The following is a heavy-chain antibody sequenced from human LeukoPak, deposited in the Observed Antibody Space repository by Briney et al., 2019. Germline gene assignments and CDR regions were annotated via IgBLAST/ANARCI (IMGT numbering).Heavy chain of an antibody. CDR2: IYYSGST. CDR3: ARISSGWYPHYYYYYGMDV. J-gene: IGHJ6*02. D-gene: IGHD6-19*01. CDR1: GPSIGSYY. V-gene: IGHV4-59*01. Sequence: SESLSLACTVYGPSIGSYYWGWVRQPRGKGLGWNGYIYYSGSTNYTPSLKSRVTISVDTSKNQFSLKLSSVTAADTAVYYCARISSGWYPHYYYYYGMDVWGQGTTVTVSS.